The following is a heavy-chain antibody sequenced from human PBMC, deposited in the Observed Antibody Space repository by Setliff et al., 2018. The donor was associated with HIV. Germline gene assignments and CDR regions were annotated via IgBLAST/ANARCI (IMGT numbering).Heavy chain of an antibody. V-gene: IGHV4-61*09. CDR1: GGSITSGNYF. Sequence: PSETLSLTCTVSGGSITSGNYFWTWIRQPAGKGLEWIGHIYTDGSTNYNPSFRSRVTISVDSSKNQFSLKLSSVTAADTAVYYCARDARWLQSPYFDYWGQGTLVTVSS. CDR2: IYTDGST. CDR3: ARDARWLQSPYFDY. D-gene: IGHD5-12*01. J-gene: IGHJ4*01.